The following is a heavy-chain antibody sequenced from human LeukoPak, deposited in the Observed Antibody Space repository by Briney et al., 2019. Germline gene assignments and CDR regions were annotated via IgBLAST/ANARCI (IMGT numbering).Heavy chain of an antibody. V-gene: IGHV4-59*01. D-gene: IGHD3-3*01. J-gene: IGHJ4*02. CDR3: AGTYDFWSGPLEF. Sequence: SETLSLTCIVSGGSINDYYWSWIRQSPGKGLEWIGYTYYTGSTSFNPSLKSRVTISLDTSKNQFSLNLTSVTTADTAVYYCAGTYDFWSGPLEFWGQGTLVTVSS. CDR1: GGSINDYY. CDR2: TYYTGST.